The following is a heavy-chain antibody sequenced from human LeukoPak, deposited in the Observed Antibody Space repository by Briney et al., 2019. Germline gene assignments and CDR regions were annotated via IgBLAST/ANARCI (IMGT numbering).Heavy chain of an antibody. CDR2: IYYSGST. CDR1: GGSISSSSYY. V-gene: IGHV4-39*01. D-gene: IGHD5-18*01. Sequence: NPSETLSLTCTVSGGSISSSSYYWGWIRQPPGKGLEWIGSIYYSGSTYYNPSLKSRVTISVDASKNQFSLKLSSVTAADTAVYYCATHGGYSYGYSADWGQGTLVTVSS. J-gene: IGHJ4*02. CDR3: ATHGGYSYGYSAD.